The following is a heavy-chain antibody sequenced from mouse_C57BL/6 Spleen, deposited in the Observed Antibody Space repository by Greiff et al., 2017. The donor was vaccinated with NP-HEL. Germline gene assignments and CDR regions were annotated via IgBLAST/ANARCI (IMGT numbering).Heavy chain of an antibody. CDR1: GYTFTGYW. CDR3: ARSGVYYYGSSAWFAY. Sequence: QVQLKQSGAELMKPGASVKLSCKATGYTFTGYWIEWVKQRPGHGLEWIGEILPGSGSTNYNEKFKGKATFTADTSSNTAYMQLSSLTTEDSAIYYCARSGVYYYGSSAWFAYWGQGTLVTVSA. CDR2: ILPGSGST. D-gene: IGHD1-1*01. V-gene: IGHV1-9*01. J-gene: IGHJ3*01.